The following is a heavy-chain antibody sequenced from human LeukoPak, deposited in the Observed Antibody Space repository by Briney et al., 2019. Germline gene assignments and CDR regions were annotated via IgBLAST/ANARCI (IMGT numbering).Heavy chain of an antibody. Sequence: PGGSLRLSCEASGFIFSNYAMSWVRQAPGRGLEWVSAVKTSAGDTYYADSVKGRFTISRDNSKSTVYLQMNSLRAEDTALYYCAKGQMTTILGFDSWGQGALVTVSS. CDR1: GFIFSNYA. V-gene: IGHV3-23*01. J-gene: IGHJ4*02. CDR2: VKTSAGDT. CDR3: AKGQMTTILGFDS. D-gene: IGHD4-4*01.